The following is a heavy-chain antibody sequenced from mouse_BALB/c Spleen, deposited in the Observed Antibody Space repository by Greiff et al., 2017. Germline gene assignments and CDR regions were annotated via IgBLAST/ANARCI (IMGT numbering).Heavy chain of an antibody. CDR1: GFTFSSYG. V-gene: IGHV5-6-3*01. J-gene: IGHJ3*01. CDR3: ARDRRDSYDYSWFAY. D-gene: IGHD2-4*01. Sequence: EVHLVESGGGLVQPGGSLKLSCAASGFTFSSYGMSWVRQTPDKRLELVATINSNGGSTYYPDSVKGRFTISRDNAKNTLYLQMSSLKSEDTAMYYCARDRRDSYDYSWFAYWGQGTLVTVSA. CDR2: INSNGGST.